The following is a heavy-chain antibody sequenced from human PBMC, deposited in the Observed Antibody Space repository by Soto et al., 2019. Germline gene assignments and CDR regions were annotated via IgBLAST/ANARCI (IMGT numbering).Heavy chain of an antibody. Sequence: EVQLVETGGGLIQPGGSLRLSCAASGLTVSSNYMNWVRQAPGKGLEWVSVLYSGGSTNYAGSVKGRFISSRDNSKNTMYLQMNSLRVEDTAVYYCARDRPGDEGDGFDIWGHGTMVTVSS. V-gene: IGHV3-53*02. CDR3: ARDRPGDEGDGFDI. D-gene: IGHD3-10*01. CDR1: GLTVSSNY. CDR2: LYSGGST. J-gene: IGHJ3*02.